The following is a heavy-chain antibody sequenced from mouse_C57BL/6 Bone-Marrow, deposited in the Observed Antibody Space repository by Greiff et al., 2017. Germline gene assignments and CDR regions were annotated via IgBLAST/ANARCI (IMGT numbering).Heavy chain of an antibody. J-gene: IGHJ2*01. Sequence: EVKLMESGGDLVKPGGSLKLSCAASGFTFSSYGMSWVRQTPDKRLEWVATISSGGSYTYYPDSVKGRFTISRDNAKNTLYLQMSSLKSENTAMYDCARPIYYYGYFDYWGQGTTLTVSS. CDR3: ARPIYYYGYFDY. D-gene: IGHD1-1*01. CDR2: ISSGGSYT. V-gene: IGHV5-6*01. CDR1: GFTFSSYG.